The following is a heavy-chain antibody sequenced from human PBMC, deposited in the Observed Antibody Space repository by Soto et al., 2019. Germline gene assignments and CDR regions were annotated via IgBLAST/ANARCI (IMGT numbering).Heavy chain of an antibody. CDR2: IKSKTDGGTT. CDR1: GFTFSNAW. D-gene: IGHD3-9*01. V-gene: IGHV3-15*07. Sequence: PGGSLRLSCAASGFTFSNAWMNWVRQAPGKGLEWVGRIKSKTDGGTTDYAAPVKGRFTISRDDSKNTLYLQMNSLKTEDTAVYYCTTEPLRYFDWLLPPIDYWGQGTLVTVSS. CDR3: TTEPLRYFDWLLPPIDY. J-gene: IGHJ4*02.